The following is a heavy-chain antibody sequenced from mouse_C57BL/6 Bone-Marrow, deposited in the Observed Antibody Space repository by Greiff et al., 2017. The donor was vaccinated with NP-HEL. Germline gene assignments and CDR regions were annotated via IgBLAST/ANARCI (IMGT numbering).Heavy chain of an antibody. CDR3: ALRYAMDY. Sequence: VQLQQSGPELVKPGASVKISCKASGYAFSSSWMNWVKQRPGKGLEWIGRIYPGDGDTNYNGKFKGKATLTADKSSSTAYMQLSSLTSEDSAVYFCALRYAMDYWGQGTSVTVSS. V-gene: IGHV1-82*01. CDR2: IYPGDGDT. CDR1: GYAFSSSW. J-gene: IGHJ4*01.